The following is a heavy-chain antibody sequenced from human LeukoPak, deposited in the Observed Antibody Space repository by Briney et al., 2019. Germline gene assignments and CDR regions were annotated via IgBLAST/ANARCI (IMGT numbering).Heavy chain of an antibody. J-gene: IGHJ5*02. V-gene: IGHV1-2*02. D-gene: IGHD3-10*01. CDR2: INPNSGGT. CDR1: GYTFTGYY. CDR3: ARVHMVRGVNWFDP. Sequence: ASVKVSCKASGYTFTGYYMHWVRQAPGQGLEWMGWINPNSGGTNYAQKLQGRVTMTTDTSTSTAYMELRSLRSDDTAVYYCARVHMVRGVNWFDPWGQGTLVTVSS.